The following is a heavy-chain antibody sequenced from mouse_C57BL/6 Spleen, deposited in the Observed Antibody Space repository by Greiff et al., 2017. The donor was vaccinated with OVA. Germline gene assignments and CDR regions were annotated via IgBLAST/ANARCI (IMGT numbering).Heavy chain of an antibody. V-gene: IGHV14-2*01. Sequence: VQLQQSGAELVKPGASVKLSCTASGFNIKDYYMHWVKQRTEQGLEWIGRIDPEDGETKYAQKFQGKATITADTSSNTAYLQLSSLTSEDTAVYYGARDYNGSSHWYFDVWGTGTTVTVSS. CDR2: IDPEDGET. D-gene: IGHD1-1*01. CDR1: GFNIKDYY. J-gene: IGHJ1*03. CDR3: ARDYNGSSHWYFDV.